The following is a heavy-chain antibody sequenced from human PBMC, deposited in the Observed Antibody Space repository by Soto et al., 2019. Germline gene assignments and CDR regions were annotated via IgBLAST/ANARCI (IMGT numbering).Heavy chain of an antibody. V-gene: IGHV3-23*01. J-gene: IGHJ3*02. D-gene: IGHD1-26*01. CDR2: TSASGGST. CDR3: ARQWGLLHYNYAFDI. CDR1: GFIFSNYA. Sequence: EVHLLESGGGLVQPGGSLRLSCAASGFIFSNYAMSWVRQAPGKRLEWVSATSASGGSTYYADSVKGRFTISRDNSKTTLYLQMNSLRADDTAVYYCARQWGLLHYNYAFDIWGQGTMVTVSS.